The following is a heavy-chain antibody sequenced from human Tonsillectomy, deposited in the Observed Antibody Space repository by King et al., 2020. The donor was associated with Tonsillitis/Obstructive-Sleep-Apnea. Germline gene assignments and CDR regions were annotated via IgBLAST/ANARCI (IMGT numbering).Heavy chain of an antibody. CDR3: ARRRGSIFGVVTLREFDY. CDR2: IYYSGST. CDR1: GGSISSSSYY. D-gene: IGHD3-3*01. V-gene: IGHV4-39*01. J-gene: IGHJ4*02. Sequence: LQLQESGPGLVKPSETLSLTCTVSGGSISSSSYYWGWIRQPPGKGLEWIGSIYYSGSTYYNPSLKSRVTISVDTSKNQFSLKLSSVTAADTAVYYCARRRGSIFGVVTLREFDYWGQGTLVTVSS.